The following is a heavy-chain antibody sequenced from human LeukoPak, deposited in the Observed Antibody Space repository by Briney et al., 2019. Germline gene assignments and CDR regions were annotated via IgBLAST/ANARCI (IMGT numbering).Heavy chain of an antibody. V-gene: IGHV3-30*03. Sequence: PGGSLRLSCAASGFIFSNYGMHWVRQAPGKGLEWVAFISYDGSNKYYVDSVKGRFTISRDNSKNTLYLQMNSLRAEDTAVYYCASSGSYRFDYWGQGTLVTVSS. CDR1: GFIFSNYG. CDR3: ASSGSYRFDY. CDR2: ISYDGSNK. D-gene: IGHD1-26*01. J-gene: IGHJ4*02.